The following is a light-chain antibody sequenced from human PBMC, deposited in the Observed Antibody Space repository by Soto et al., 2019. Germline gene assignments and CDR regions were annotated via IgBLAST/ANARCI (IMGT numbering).Light chain of an antibody. CDR2: GNS. V-gene: IGLV1-40*01. J-gene: IGLJ1*01. CDR1: SSNIGAGYD. Sequence: QSALTQLPSGYGVPGQGGTISCTGSSSNIGAGYDVHWYQQLPGTAPKLLIYGNSNRPSGVPDRFSGSKSGTSASLAITGLQAEDEADYYCQSYDSSLSGYVFGTGTKVTVL. CDR3: QSYDSSLSGYV.